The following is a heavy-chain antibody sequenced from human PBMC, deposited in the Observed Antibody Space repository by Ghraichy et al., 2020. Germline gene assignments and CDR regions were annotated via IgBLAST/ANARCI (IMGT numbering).Heavy chain of an antibody. Sequence: ASVKVSCKSSGYTFTSYGISWVRQAPGPVLEWMGWISAYNGNTNYAQKLQGRVTMTTDTSTSTAYMELRSLRSDDTAVYYCARDYDYGDYVTYYYGMDVWGQGTTVTVSS. CDR2: ISAYNGNT. CDR1: GYTFTSYG. D-gene: IGHD4-17*01. V-gene: IGHV1-18*01. J-gene: IGHJ6*02. CDR3: ARDYDYGDYVTYYYGMDV.